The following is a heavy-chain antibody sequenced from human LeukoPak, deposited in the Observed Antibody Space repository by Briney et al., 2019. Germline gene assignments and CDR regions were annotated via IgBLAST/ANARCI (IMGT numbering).Heavy chain of an antibody. Sequence: GGSLRLSCAASGFTFDEYAMHWVRQAPGKGLEWVSGISWNSNNIVYADSVKGRFTISRDNAKNSLYLQMNSLRAEDTALYYCAKDMDDILTGDFDYWGQGTLVTVSS. D-gene: IGHD3-9*01. CDR3: AKDMDDILTGDFDY. V-gene: IGHV3-9*01. CDR1: GFTFDEYA. CDR2: ISWNSNNI. J-gene: IGHJ4*02.